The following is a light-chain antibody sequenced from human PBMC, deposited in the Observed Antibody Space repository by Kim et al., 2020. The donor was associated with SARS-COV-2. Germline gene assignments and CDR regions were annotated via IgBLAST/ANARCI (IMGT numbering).Light chain of an antibody. J-gene: IGKJ5*01. V-gene: IGKV3-11*01. Sequence: PGERATLSCRASQSVSSYLAWYQQKPGQAPRLLIYDASNRATGIPARFSGSGSGTDFTLTISSLEPEDFAVYYCQQRSNLPPGITFGQGTRLEIK. CDR3: QQRSNLPPGIT. CDR1: QSVSSY. CDR2: DAS.